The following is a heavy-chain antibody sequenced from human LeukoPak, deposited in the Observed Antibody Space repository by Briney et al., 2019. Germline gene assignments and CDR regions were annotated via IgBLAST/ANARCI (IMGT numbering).Heavy chain of an antibody. J-gene: IGHJ4*02. Sequence: SETLSLTCTVSGGSISSDYWSWIRDPPRKGLEWIGEIYHSGNTNYNPSLKSRVTISVDTSKNQFSLKLSSVPAADTAVYYCARARGHKYYYDSSGYPYWGQGTLVTVSS. V-gene: IGHV4-34*01. D-gene: IGHD3-22*01. CDR1: GGSISSDY. CDR3: ARARGHKYYYDSSGYPY. CDR2: IYHSGNT.